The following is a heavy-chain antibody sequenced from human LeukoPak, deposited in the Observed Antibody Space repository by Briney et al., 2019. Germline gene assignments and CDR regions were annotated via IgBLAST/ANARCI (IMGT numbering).Heavy chain of an antibody. D-gene: IGHD5-12*01. V-gene: IGHV3-53*01. CDR1: GFTFSSNY. Sequence: GGSLRLSCAASGFTFSSNYMSWVRQAPGMGLEWVSAIYTDGSTYYTDSVKGRFTISRDNFKNTRFLQMNTLRAEDTAVYYCARESGYAVGDYWGQGTLVTVSS. CDR3: ARESGYAVGDY. CDR2: IYTDGST. J-gene: IGHJ4*02.